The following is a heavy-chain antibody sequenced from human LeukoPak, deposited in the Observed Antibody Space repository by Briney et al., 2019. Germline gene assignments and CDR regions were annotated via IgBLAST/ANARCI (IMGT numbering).Heavy chain of an antibody. CDR1: GGSISTYY. D-gene: IGHD4-17*01. CDR2: IYISGIT. V-gene: IGHV4-59*01. Sequence: PSETLSLTCTVSGGSISTYYWSWIRQPPGKGLEWIGYIYISGITNYNPSLKSRVTMSVDTSKNQLSMKLSSVTAADTAVYYCARGSDFGDCWGQGTPVTVSS. CDR3: ARGSDFGDC. J-gene: IGHJ4*02.